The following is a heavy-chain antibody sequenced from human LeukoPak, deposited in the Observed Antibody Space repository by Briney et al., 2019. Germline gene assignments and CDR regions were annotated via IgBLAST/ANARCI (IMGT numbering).Heavy chain of an antibody. CDR1: GDSVSSNSAA. V-gene: IGHV6-1*01. D-gene: IGHD1-26*01. CDR3: ARSGKNTFDY. J-gene: IGHJ4*02. CDR2: IYYRSKWYN. Sequence: SQTLSLTCAVSGDSVSSNSAAWNWIRQSPSRGLEWLGRIYYRSKWYNDYKLSEKSRVTINPDTSKNQFSLQMNSVTPEDAAVYYCARSGKNTFDYWGQGTLVTVSS.